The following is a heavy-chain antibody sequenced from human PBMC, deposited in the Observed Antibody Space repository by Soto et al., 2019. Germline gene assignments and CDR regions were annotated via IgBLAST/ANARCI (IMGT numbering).Heavy chain of an antibody. V-gene: IGHV4-4*02. CDR1: GGSISSSNW. D-gene: IGHD3-10*01. CDR2: IYHSGST. CDR3: ARDGSGSKVTRNKLPDY. J-gene: IGHJ4*02. Sequence: SETLSLTCAVSGGSISSSNWWSWVRQPPGKGLEWIGEIYHSGSTNYNPSLKSRVTISVDKSKNQFSLKLSSVTAADTAVYYCARDGSGSKVTRNKLPDYWGQGTLVTVSS.